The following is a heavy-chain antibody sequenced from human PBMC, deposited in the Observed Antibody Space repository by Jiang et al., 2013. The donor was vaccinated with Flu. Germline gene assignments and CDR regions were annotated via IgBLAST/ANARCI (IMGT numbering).Heavy chain of an antibody. D-gene: IGHD3-22*01. CDR3: AKDRIRYFYDNSGYYFDH. V-gene: IGHV3-30*18. CDR2: ISFDGGSK. J-gene: IGHJ4*02. Sequence: EWVAVISFDGGSKYYADSVKGRFTISRDNSKNTLYLQMSTLRAEDTAVYYCAKDRIRYFYDNSGYYFDHWGQGTLVTVSS.